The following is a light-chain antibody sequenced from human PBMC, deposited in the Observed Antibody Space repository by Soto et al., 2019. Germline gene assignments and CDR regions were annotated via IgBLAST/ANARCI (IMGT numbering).Light chain of an antibody. V-gene: IGLV2-11*01. CDR2: DVS. CDR3: CSYAGSYIHHV. J-gene: IGLJ1*01. CDR1: SSDVGGYNY. Sequence: QSALTQPRSVSGSPGQSVTISCTGTSSDVGGYNYVSWYQQHPGKAPKLMIYDVSQRPSGVPDRFSGSKSGNTASLTISGLQAEDEADYYCCSYAGSYIHHVFGTETKLTVL.